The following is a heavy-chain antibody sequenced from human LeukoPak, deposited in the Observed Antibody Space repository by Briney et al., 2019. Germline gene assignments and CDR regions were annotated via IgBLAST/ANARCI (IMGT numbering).Heavy chain of an antibody. CDR3: ARFGYYDSSGYYLFDY. J-gene: IGHJ4*02. D-gene: IGHD3-22*01. CDR2: INPNSGGT. V-gene: IGHV1-2*02. Sequence: ASAMVSCKASGYTFTGYYMHWVRQAPGQGLEWMGWINPNSGGTNYAQKFQGRVTMTRDTSISTAYMELSRLRSDDTAVYYCARFGYYDSSGYYLFDYWGQGTLVTVSS. CDR1: GYTFTGYY.